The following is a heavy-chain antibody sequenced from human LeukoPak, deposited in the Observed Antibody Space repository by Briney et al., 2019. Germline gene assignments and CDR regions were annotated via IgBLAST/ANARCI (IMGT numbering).Heavy chain of an antibody. Sequence: GGSLRLSCAASGLTVSSNYMSWVRQAPGKGLEWVSVMYPGGSTYYADSVKGRFTISRDNSKNTVFLRMSSLRAEDTAIYFYAACPHGPDYSHHWGQGTPVTISS. CDR3: AACPHGPDYSHH. V-gene: IGHV3-53*01. D-gene: IGHD2-2*01. J-gene: IGHJ4*02. CDR2: MYPGGST. CDR1: GLTVSSNY.